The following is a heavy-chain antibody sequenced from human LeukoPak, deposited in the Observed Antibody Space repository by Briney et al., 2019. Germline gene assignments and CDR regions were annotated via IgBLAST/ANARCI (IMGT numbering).Heavy chain of an antibody. CDR2: IRYDGSNK. CDR1: GFTFSSYG. Sequence: GGSLRLSCAAPGFTFSSYGMHWVRQAPGKGLEWVTFIRYDGSNKYYADSVKGRFTISRDNAKNSLYLQMNSLRAEDTALYYCARDGLGIAAAGTYYYYYMDVWGKGTTVTVSS. CDR3: ARDGLGIAAAGTYYYYYMDV. D-gene: IGHD6-13*01. J-gene: IGHJ6*03. V-gene: IGHV3-30*02.